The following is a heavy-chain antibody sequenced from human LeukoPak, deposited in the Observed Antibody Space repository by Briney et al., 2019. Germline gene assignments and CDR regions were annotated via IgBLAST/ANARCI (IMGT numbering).Heavy chain of an antibody. D-gene: IGHD2-21*02. CDR3: AKDMSWWVTVDF. V-gene: IGHV3-23*01. J-gene: IGHJ4*02. CDR1: GFTFSPNA. CDR2: VGGDGRT. Sequence: GGSLRLSCAASGFTFSPNATSWFRQAPGRGLEWVAGVGGDGRTHYTDSVRGRFTISRDNSKNTLHLQMNSLRVDDTAVYYCAKDMSWWVTVDFWGQGTLVTVSS.